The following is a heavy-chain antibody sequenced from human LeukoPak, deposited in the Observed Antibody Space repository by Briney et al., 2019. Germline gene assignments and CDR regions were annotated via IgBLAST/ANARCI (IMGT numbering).Heavy chain of an antibody. CDR3: ATVEMATQPFDP. J-gene: IGHJ5*02. V-gene: IGHV1-24*01. D-gene: IGHD5-24*01. CDR2: FDPEDGET. Sequence: ASVKVSCKVSGYTLTELSMHWVRQAPGKGLEWMGGFDPEDGETIYAQKFQGRVTMTEDTSTDTAYMELSSLGSEGTAVYYCATVEMATQPFDPWGQGTLVTVSS. CDR1: GYTLTELS.